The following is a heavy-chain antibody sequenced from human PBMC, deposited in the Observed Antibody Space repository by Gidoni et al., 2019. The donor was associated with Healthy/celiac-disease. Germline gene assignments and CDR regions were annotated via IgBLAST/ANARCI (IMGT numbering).Heavy chain of an antibody. CDR3: ARGWYSSGWYSNNWFDP. V-gene: IGHV4-34*01. CDR2: INHSGST. Sequence: QVQLQQWGAGLLKPSETLSLTCAVYVGSFSGYYWSWIRQPPGKGLEWIGEINHSGSTNYNPSLKSRVTISVDTFKNQFSLKLSSVTAADTAVYYCARGWYSSGWYSNNWFDPWGQGTLVTVSS. CDR1: VGSFSGYY. D-gene: IGHD6-19*01. J-gene: IGHJ5*02.